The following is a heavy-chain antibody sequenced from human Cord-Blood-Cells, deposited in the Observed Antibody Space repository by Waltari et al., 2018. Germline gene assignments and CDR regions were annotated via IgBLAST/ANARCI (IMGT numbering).Heavy chain of an antibody. Sequence: VSCKASGYTFTSYAMHWVRQAPGQRLEWMGWINTGNGNTKYSQKFQGRVTITRDTSASTAYMELSSLRSEDTAVYYCARDQYDSSGYYYYWGQGTLVTVSS. CDR1: GYTFTSYA. CDR3: ARDQYDSSGYYYY. V-gene: IGHV1-3*04. D-gene: IGHD3-22*01. J-gene: IGHJ4*02. CDR2: INTGNGNT.